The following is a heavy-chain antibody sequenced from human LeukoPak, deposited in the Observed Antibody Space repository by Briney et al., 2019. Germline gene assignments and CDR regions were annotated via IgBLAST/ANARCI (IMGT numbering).Heavy chain of an antibody. J-gene: IGHJ6*02. CDR2: INHSGST. CDR3: ARGRYNWSYVYYYGMDV. Sequence: SETLSLTCAVYGGSFSGYYWSWIRQPPGKGLEWIGEINHSGSTNYNPSLKSRVTISVDTSKNQFSLKLSSVTAADTAVYYCARGRYNWSYVYYYGMDVWGQGTTVTVSS. D-gene: IGHD1-7*01. CDR1: GGSFSGYY. V-gene: IGHV4-34*01.